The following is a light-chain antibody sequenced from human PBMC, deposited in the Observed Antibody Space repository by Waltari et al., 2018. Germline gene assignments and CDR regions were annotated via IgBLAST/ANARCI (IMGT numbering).Light chain of an antibody. V-gene: IGKV1-33*01. Sequence: DVQMTQSPSSLSASIGDRVTITCQASKDITNYLNLYQQKPGKAPNLLIYATSNLESGFPSRFSGSGSGTLFTFTISSLQPEDIATYYCQQYDSLPLTFGPGTTVDV. CDR2: ATS. CDR1: KDITNY. CDR3: QQYDSLPLT. J-gene: IGKJ3*01.